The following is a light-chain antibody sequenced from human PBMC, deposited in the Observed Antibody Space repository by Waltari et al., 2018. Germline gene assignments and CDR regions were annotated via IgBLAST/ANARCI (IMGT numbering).Light chain of an antibody. V-gene: IGLV2-14*01. CDR3: CSFTSRSTWV. J-gene: IGLJ3*02. CDR1: SSDVGRYTH. CDR2: DVS. Sequence: QSALTQPASVSGSPGQSLTIPCTGTSSDVGRYTHVSWYQQHPGKAPKLLIFDVSNRPSGVSNRFSGSKSGNTASLTISGLQAEDESDYYCCSFTSRSTWVFGGGTKLTVL.